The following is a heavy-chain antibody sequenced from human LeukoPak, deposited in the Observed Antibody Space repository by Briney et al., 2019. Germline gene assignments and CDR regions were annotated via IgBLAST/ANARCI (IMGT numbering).Heavy chain of an antibody. CDR2: MNPNSGNT. CDR1: GYTFTSYD. Sequence: VASVKVSCKASGYTFTSYDINWVRQAARQRLEWMGWMNPNSGNTGYAQKSQGRVTMTRNTPISTAYMELSSLRSEDTAVYYCARGIAAAGTTIWFDPWGQGTLVTVSS. J-gene: IGHJ5*02. D-gene: IGHD6-13*01. V-gene: IGHV1-8*01. CDR3: ARGIAAAGTTIWFDP.